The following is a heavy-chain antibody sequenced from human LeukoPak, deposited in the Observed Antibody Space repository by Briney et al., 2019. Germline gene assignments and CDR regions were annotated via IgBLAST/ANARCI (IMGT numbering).Heavy chain of an antibody. D-gene: IGHD2-8*01. J-gene: IGHJ4*02. V-gene: IGHV3-74*01. Sequence: GGSLRLSCTASGFTFTTYWMHWVRQAPGKGLVWVSSINSDGSFTGYADSVKSRFTVSRDSAKNTLYLQMNSLRAEDTAVYYCARACTIGRYYAGDYWGQGTPVIVSS. CDR3: ARACTIGRYYAGDY. CDR1: GFTFTTYW. CDR2: INSDGSFT.